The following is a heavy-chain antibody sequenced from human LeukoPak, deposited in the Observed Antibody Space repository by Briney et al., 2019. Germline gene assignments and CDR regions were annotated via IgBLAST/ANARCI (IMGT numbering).Heavy chain of an antibody. Sequence: PGRSLRLSCAAAGFTFSNYGMHWVRQGPDKGLEWVAVISFDGSNEYYSDSVKGRFTISRDNSKNTLYLQMHSLRTADTALYYCARATSGNEDVSEAGGGWFGPWGQGTLVTVSS. CDR3: ARATSGNEDVSEAGGGWFGP. V-gene: IGHV3-30*03. CDR2: ISFDGSNE. D-gene: IGHD3-16*01. CDR1: GFTFSNYG. J-gene: IGHJ5*02.